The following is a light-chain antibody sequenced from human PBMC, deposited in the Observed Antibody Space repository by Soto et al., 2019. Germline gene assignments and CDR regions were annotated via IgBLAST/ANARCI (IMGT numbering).Light chain of an antibody. Sequence: SYELTQPPSVSVAPGKTARITCGGNNIGSKSVHWYQQKPGQAPVLVIYFDTDRPSGIPERFSGSNSGNTATLTISRVEAGDVADYYCQVWDSSSDHRGVFGGGTKPTVL. CDR3: QVWDSSSDHRGV. CDR2: FDT. V-gene: IGLV3-21*04. J-gene: IGLJ3*02. CDR1: NIGSKS.